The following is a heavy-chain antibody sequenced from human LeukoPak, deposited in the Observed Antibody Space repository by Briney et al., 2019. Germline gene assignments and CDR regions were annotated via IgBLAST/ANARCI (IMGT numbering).Heavy chain of an antibody. CDR1: GGSISSGGYY. CDR3: VRRVAGRSMDV. CDR2: IYYSGST. J-gene: IGHJ6*02. V-gene: IGHV4-31*03. Sequence: SETLSLTCTVSGGSISSGGYYWSWIRQHPGKGLEWIGYIYYSGSTYYNPSLKSRVTISVDTSKNQFSLKLSSVTAADTAVYYCVRRVAGRSMDVWDHGTTVTVSS. D-gene: IGHD6-19*01.